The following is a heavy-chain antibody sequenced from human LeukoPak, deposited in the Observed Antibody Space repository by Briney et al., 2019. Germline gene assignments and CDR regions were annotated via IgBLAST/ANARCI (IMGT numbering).Heavy chain of an antibody. V-gene: IGHV1-2*02. CDR1: GYTFTGYY. CDR2: INPNSGGT. CDR3: ARIGGYCSGTSCYRRDFDY. J-gene: IGHJ4*02. Sequence: ASVKVSCKASGYTFTGYYMHWVRQVPGQGLEWMGWINPNSGGTNYAQKVQGRVTMTRDTSISTAYMELSRLRSDDTAVYYCARIGGYCSGTSCYRRDFDYWGQGTLVTVSS. D-gene: IGHD2-2*01.